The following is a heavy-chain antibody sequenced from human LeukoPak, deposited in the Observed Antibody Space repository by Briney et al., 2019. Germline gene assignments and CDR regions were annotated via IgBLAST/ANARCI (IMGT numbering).Heavy chain of an antibody. CDR2: IYSGGST. V-gene: IGHV3-53*01. CDR1: GGSISSYY. J-gene: IGHJ4*02. D-gene: IGHD3-3*01. CDR3: ARDSLWSGLDY. Sequence: ETLSLTCTVSGGSISSYYWSWIRQPPGKGLEWVSVIYSGGSTYYADSVKGRFTISRDNSKNTLYLQMNSLRAEDTAVYYCARDSLWSGLDYWGQGTLVTVSS.